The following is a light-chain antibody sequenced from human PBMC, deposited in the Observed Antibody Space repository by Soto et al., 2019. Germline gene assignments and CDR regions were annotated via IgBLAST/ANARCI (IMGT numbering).Light chain of an antibody. CDR3: CSYAGSTPYV. CDR2: DVS. CDR1: SSDVGGYNY. V-gene: IGLV2-23*02. Sequence: QSVLTQPASVSGSPGQSITISCTGTSSDVGGYNYVSWYQQHPGKAPKLMIYDVSNRPSGVSNRFSGSKSGNTASLTISGLRAEDEADYYCCSYAGSTPYVFGTGTKVTAL. J-gene: IGLJ1*01.